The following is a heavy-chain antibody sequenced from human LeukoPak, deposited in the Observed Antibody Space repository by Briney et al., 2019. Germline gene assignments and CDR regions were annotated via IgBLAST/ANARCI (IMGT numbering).Heavy chain of an antibody. D-gene: IGHD3-22*01. CDR2: ISAYNGNT. CDR3: ARRNGLYDSSGYSP. V-gene: IGHV1-18*01. Sequence: GASVKVSCKASGYTFTSYGISWVRQAPGQGLEWMGWISAYNGNTNYAQKLQGRVTMTTDTSTSTAYMELRSLRSDDTAVYYCARRNGLYDSSGYSPWGQGTLVTVSS. CDR1: GYTFTSYG. J-gene: IGHJ4*02.